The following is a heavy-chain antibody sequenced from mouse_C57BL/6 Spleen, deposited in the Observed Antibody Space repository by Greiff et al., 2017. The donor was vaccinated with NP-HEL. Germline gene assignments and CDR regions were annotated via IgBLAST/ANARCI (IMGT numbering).Heavy chain of an antibody. CDR2: ISDGGSYT. CDR1: GFTFSSYA. CDR3: ARDGLGYGSSYIFDY. Sequence: EVHLVESGGGLVKPGGSLKLSCAASGFTFSSYAMSWVRQTPEKRLEWVATISDGGSYTYYPDNVKGRFTISRDNAKNNLYLQMSHLKSEDTAMYYCARDGLGYGSSYIFDYWGQGTTLTVSS. V-gene: IGHV5-4*01. D-gene: IGHD1-1*01. J-gene: IGHJ2*01.